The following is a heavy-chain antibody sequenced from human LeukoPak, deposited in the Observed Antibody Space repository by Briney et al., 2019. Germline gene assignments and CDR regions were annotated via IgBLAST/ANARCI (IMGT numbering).Heavy chain of an antibody. CDR2: INAGNGNT. CDR1: GYTFTSYA. J-gene: IGHJ4*02. D-gene: IGHD3-10*01. CDR3: ARGLITMVRGVITPPNY. V-gene: IGHV1-3*01. Sequence: ASVKVSCKASGYTFTSYAMHWVRQAPGQRLEGMGWINAGNGNTKYSQKFQGRVTITRDTSASTAYMELSSLRSEDTAVYYCARGLITMVRGVITPPNYWGQGTLVTVSS.